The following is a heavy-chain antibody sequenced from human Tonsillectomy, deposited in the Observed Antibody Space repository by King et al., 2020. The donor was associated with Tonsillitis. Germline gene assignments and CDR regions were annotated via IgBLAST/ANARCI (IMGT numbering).Heavy chain of an antibody. Sequence: QLVQSGGGVVRPGGSLRLSCAASGFTFDDYGMSWVRQAPGKGLEWVSGINWNGGSTGYADSVKGRFTISRDNAKNSLYLQMNSLRAEDTALYHCARASLYSSGWYWWFDPWGQGTLVTVSS. CDR1: GFTFDDYG. V-gene: IGHV3-20*01. J-gene: IGHJ5*02. CDR2: INWNGGST. CDR3: ARASLYSSGWYWWFDP. D-gene: IGHD6-19*01.